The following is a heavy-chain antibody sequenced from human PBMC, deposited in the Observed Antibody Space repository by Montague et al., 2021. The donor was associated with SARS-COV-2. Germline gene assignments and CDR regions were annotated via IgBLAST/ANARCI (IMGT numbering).Heavy chain of an antibody. D-gene: IGHD3-10*01. Sequence: SETLSLTCTVSGGSISSSSYYWGWFRQPPGQRLEWIGTISYSGSTYYSPSLKSRVIISADTSKNQFSLNLRSVTAADTAVYFCGLGRGFAVGNHYYYSYGLDVWGQGTTVTVSS. V-gene: IGHV4-39*07. CDR1: GGSISSSSYY. J-gene: IGHJ6*02. CDR2: ISYSGST. CDR3: GLGRGFAVGNHYYYSYGLDV.